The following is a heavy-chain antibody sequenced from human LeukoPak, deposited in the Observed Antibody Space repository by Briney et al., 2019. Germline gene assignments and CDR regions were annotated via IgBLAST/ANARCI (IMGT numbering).Heavy chain of an antibody. CDR2: IYYSGST. J-gene: IGHJ6*03. D-gene: IGHD3-22*01. CDR3: ARLTYYYDSSGYYYRGYYYYYMDV. Sequence: PSETLSLTCTVSGGSISSYYWSWIRQPPGKGLEWIGYIYYSGSTNYNPSLKSRVTISVDTSKNQFSLKLSSVTAADTAVYYCARLTYYYDSSGYYYRGYYYYYMDVWGKGTTVTISS. V-gene: IGHV4-59*12. CDR1: GGSISSYY.